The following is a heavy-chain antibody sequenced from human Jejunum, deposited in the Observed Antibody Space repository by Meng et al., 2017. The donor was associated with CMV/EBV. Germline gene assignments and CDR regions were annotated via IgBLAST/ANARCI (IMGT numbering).Heavy chain of an antibody. CDR3: AKQDSGTWVDY. J-gene: IGHJ4*02. Sequence: CEASGFIFSAFAMSWVRQAPGKGLEWVAVLWYDGSKTYYTDSVKGRFTISRDNSKNTLYLQLNSLRAEDTAVYYCAKQDSGTWVDYWGQGILVTVSS. V-gene: IGHV3-33*08. CDR1: GFIFSAFA. CDR2: LWYDGSKT. D-gene: IGHD5-12*01.